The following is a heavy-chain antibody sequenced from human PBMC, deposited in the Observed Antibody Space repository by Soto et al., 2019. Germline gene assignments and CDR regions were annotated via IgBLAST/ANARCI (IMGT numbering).Heavy chain of an antibody. CDR1: GFTFSSYS. V-gene: IGHV3-48*02. CDR2: ISSGSAAI. Sequence: EVQLVESGGGLVQPGGSLRLSCAASGFTFSSYSMNWVRQAPGKGLEWVSYISSGSAAISYADSVKGRFTISRDNAKNSLYLQMNSLRDEDTAVYCCARGSDAFDIWGQGTMIPVSS. J-gene: IGHJ3*02. CDR3: ARGSDAFDI.